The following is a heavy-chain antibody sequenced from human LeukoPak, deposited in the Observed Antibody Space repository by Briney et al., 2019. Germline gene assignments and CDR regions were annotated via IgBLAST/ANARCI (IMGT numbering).Heavy chain of an antibody. J-gene: IGHJ4*02. Sequence: ASVKVSCKASGYTFTSYYMHWVRQAPGQGLEWMGIINPSGGSTSYAQKFQGRVTMTRDMSTSTAYMELRSLRSDDTAVYYCARDWGAVAGYHTDYWGQGTLVTVSS. V-gene: IGHV1-46*01. CDR2: INPSGGST. D-gene: IGHD6-19*01. CDR3: ARDWGAVAGYHTDY. CDR1: GYTFTSYY.